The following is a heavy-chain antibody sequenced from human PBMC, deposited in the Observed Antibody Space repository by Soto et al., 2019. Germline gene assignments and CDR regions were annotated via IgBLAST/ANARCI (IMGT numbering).Heavy chain of an antibody. Sequence: QVQLVQSGAEVKKPGSSVKVSCKASGDTLSNHIFSWVRQAPGQGLEWMGGIIFGTANYAQKFRGRVTITADESTSTAYMELSSLRSEDTALYYCARSDSSGFYLPFWGQGTLITVSS. D-gene: IGHD3-22*01. J-gene: IGHJ4*02. CDR1: GDTLSNHI. V-gene: IGHV1-69*01. CDR3: ARSDSSGFYLPF. CDR2: IIFGTA.